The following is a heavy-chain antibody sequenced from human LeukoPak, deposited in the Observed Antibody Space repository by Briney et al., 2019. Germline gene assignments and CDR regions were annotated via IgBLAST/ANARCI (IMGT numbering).Heavy chain of an antibody. D-gene: IGHD5-18*01. CDR1: GGSFSGYY. CDR2: INHSGST. Sequence: SETLSLTCAVYGGSFSGYYWSWIRQPPGKGLEWIGAINHSGSTNYNPSLKSRVTISVDTSKNQFSLKLSSVTAADTAVYYCARVGYSYGSYWYFDLWGRGTLVTVSS. V-gene: IGHV4-34*09. J-gene: IGHJ2*01. CDR3: ARVGYSYGSYWYFDL.